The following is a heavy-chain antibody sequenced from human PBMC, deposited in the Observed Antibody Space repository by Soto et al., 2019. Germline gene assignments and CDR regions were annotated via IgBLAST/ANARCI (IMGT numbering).Heavy chain of an antibody. J-gene: IGHJ4*02. CDR3: AREGPLIAAAGRFDY. CDR2: TYYRSKWYN. D-gene: IGHD6-13*01. CDR1: GDSVSSNSAA. Sequence: SQTLSLTCAISGDSVSSNSAAWNWIRQSPSRGLEWLGRTYYRSKWYNDYAVSVKSRITINPDTSKNQFSLQLNSVTPEDTAMYYCAREGPLIAAAGRFDYWGQGTLVTVSS. V-gene: IGHV6-1*01.